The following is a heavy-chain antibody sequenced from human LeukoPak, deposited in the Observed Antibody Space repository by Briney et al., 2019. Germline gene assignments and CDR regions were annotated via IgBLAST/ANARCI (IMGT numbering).Heavy chain of an antibody. CDR2: IYHSGST. V-gene: IGHV4-30-2*01. CDR1: GGSISSGGYY. CDR3: ARERWFDP. J-gene: IGHJ5*02. Sequence: TLSLTCTVSGGSISSGGYYWSWIRQPPGKGLEWIGYIYHSGSTYYDPSLKSRVTISVDRSKNQFSLKLSSVTAADTAVYYCARERWFDPWGQGTLVTVSS.